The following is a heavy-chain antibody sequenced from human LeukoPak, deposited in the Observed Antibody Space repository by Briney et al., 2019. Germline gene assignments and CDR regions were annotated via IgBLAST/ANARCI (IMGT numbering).Heavy chain of an antibody. D-gene: IGHD1-26*01. Sequence: GASVKVSCKASGYTFTSYDINWVRQATGQGLEWMGWMNPNSGNTGYAQKFQGRVTMTRDTSISTAYMELSRLRSDDTAVYYCARDKLVGATRALVPTYWGQGTLVTVSS. V-gene: IGHV1-8*01. J-gene: IGHJ4*02. CDR1: GYTFTSYD. CDR2: MNPNSGNT. CDR3: ARDKLVGATRALVPTY.